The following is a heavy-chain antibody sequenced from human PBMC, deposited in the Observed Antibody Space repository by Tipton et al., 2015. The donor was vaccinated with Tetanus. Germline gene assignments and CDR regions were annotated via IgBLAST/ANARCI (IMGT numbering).Heavy chain of an antibody. Sequence: TLSLTCSVSGGSISSSDHYWGWIRQHPGKGLEWIGYIHYSGNTFYKPSLKSRVTISVDTSKKQFSLKMTSVTAADTALYFCAKSADNWFDPWGQGTLVTVSS. CDR2: IHYSGNT. D-gene: IGHD4/OR15-4a*01. CDR3: AKSADNWFDP. CDR1: GGSISSSDHY. V-gene: IGHV4-31*03. J-gene: IGHJ5*02.